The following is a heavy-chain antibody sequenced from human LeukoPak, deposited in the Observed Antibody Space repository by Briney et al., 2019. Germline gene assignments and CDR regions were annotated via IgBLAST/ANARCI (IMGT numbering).Heavy chain of an antibody. CDR2: IIPIFGTA. Sequence: ASVKVSCKASGGTFSSYAISWVRQAPGQGLEWMGGIIPIFGTANYAQKFQGRVTITADESTSTAYMELSSLRSEDTAVYYCARKGVINYYGSGRNYYYYGMDVWGQGTTVTVSS. CDR1: GGTFSSYA. J-gene: IGHJ6*02. V-gene: IGHV1-69*13. CDR3: ARKGVINYYGSGRNYYYYGMDV. D-gene: IGHD3-10*01.